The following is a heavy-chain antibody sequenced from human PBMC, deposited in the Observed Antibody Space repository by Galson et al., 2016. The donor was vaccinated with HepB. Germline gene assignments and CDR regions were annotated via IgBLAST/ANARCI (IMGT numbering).Heavy chain of an antibody. J-gene: IGHJ4*02. CDR1: GDSVSSRSAA. V-gene: IGHV6-1*01. D-gene: IGHD1-14*01. Sequence: CAISGDSVSSRSAAWNWIRQSPSRGLEWLGRTYYRSKWYNDYALSVKSRISIDPDTSKNQFSLQLNSVNPEDTAVYYCARGRNSAFDYWGQGTLVTVSS. CDR2: TYYRSKWYN. CDR3: ARGRNSAFDY.